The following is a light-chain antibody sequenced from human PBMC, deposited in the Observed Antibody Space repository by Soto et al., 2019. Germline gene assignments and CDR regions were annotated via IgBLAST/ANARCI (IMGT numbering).Light chain of an antibody. V-gene: IGKV1-12*01. CDR2: AAS. CDR1: QGIMRW. Sequence: DIQMTQSPSSVSASVGDRVTITCRAFQGIMRWLSWYHQKAGEAPKLRIYAASSLQSGVLSRLSGSTSGTDVSVTMSSVQSEDLPSYYFRQANRLPCTFGGGTKVDIK. J-gene: IGKJ4*01. CDR3: RQANRLPCT.